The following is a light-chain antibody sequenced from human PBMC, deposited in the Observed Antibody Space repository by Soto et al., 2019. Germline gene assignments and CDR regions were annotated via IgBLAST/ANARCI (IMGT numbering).Light chain of an antibody. J-gene: IGKJ4*01. CDR2: DAS. Sequence: EIVLTKSPAPGSLSAGERSTLSCMASQSVSSYLAWYQQKPGQAPRLLIYDASNRATGIPARFSGSGSGTDFTLTITSLEPEDFAVYYCQHRSNWLAFGGGSKV. V-gene: IGKV3-11*01. CDR3: QHRSNWLA. CDR1: QSVSSY.